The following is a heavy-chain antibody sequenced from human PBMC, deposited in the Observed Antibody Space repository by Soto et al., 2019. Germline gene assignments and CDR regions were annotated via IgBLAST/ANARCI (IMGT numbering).Heavy chain of an antibody. J-gene: IGHJ3*02. CDR1: GGTFSSYA. Sequence: GASVKVSCKASGGTFSSYAISWVRQAPGQGLEWMGGIIPIFGTANYAQKFQGRVTITADESTSTAYMELSSLRSEDTAVYYCARDTYYYDSSGYGDAFDIWGQGTMVTVS. CDR3: ARDTYYYDSSGYGDAFDI. V-gene: IGHV1-69*13. CDR2: IIPIFGTA. D-gene: IGHD3-22*01.